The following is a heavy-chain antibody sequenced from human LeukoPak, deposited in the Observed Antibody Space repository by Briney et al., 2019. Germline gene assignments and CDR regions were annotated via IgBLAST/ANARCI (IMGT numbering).Heavy chain of an antibody. CDR2: AYYNSNWYY. V-gene: IGHV6-1*01. J-gene: IGHJ5*02. D-gene: IGHD5/OR15-5a*01. CDR3: AREVYGNHQNWFDP. CDR1: GDSVSTTSAG. Sequence: SQTLSLTCAISGDSVSTTSAGWNWIRQSPSRGLEWLGRAYYNSNWYYNYAVSVKGRITIHPDTPKNQFSLQLNSVTPEDTAVYFCAREVYGNHQNWFDPWGQGTLVTVSS.